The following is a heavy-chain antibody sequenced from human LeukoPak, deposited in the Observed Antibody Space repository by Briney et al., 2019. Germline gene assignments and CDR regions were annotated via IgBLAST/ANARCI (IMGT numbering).Heavy chain of an antibody. CDR1: GGSISTYY. V-gene: IGHV4-59*08. D-gene: IGHD6-19*01. CDR2: IYSSGST. Sequence: TLSLTCTVSGGSISTYYWSWVRPPPGKGLEWIGYIYSSGSTNYNPSLKTRVTMSVDTSKNQFSLKLSSVTAADTAVYYCARHPSAVAGKTFDCWGQGTLVTVSS. J-gene: IGHJ4*02. CDR3: ARHPSAVAGKTFDC.